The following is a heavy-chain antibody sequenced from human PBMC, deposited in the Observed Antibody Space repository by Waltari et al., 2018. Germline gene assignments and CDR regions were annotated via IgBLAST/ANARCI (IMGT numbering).Heavy chain of an antibody. CDR3: ARAPPVRLLEWLPIGMDV. CDR1: GYTFTSYG. J-gene: IGHJ6*02. Sequence: QVQLVQSGAEVKKPGASVKVSCKASGYTFTSYGISWVRQAPGQGLEWMGWISAYNGNTTYEQKVQGRATLIADTTMSTAYRELSSLRSDDTAVYYCARAPPVRLLEWLPIGMDVRRQGTTVTVSS. V-gene: IGHV1-18*04. CDR2: ISAYNGNT. D-gene: IGHD3-3*01.